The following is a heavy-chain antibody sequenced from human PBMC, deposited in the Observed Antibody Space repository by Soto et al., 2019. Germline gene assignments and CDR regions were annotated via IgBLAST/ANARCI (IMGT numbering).Heavy chain of an antibody. CDR1: GGTFSSYA. CDR2: IIPIFGTA. J-gene: IGHJ6*02. D-gene: IGHD5-12*01. V-gene: IGHV1-69*12. CDR3: AILNEGGANSGYDPGEYYYYGMDV. Sequence: QVQPVQSGAEVKKPGSSVKVSCKASGGTFSSYAISWVRQAPGQGLEWMGGIIPIFGTANYAQKFQGRVTITADESTSTAYMELSSLRSEDTAVYYCAILNEGGANSGYDPGEYYYYGMDVWGQGTTVTVSS.